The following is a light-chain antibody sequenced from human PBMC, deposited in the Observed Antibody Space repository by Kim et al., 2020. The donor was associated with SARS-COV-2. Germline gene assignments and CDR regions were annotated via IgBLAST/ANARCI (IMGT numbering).Light chain of an antibody. CDR3: QQSGAFLT. V-gene: IGKV6-21*02. Sequence: SVTPKATVPTTCRASQSIGNRLHWYHQKPDQSPKLLIRYASQSITGVPPRFSGSGSGTEFTLTINSLEAEDAATYYCQQSGAFLTFGGGTKVDIK. J-gene: IGKJ4*01. CDR2: YAS. CDR1: QSIGNR.